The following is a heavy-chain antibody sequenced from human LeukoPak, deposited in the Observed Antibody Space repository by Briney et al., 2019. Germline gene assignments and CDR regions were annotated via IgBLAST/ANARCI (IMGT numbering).Heavy chain of an antibody. CDR2: IYYSGST. CDR3: ASPSLGYCSSTSCDGFDY. Sequence: SETLSLTCTVSGGSISSSSYYWGWIRQPPGKGLEWIGSIYYSGSTYYNPSLKSRVTISVDTSKSQFSLKLSSVTAADTAVYYCASPSLGYCSSTSCDGFDYWGQGTLVTVSS. CDR1: GGSISSSSYY. J-gene: IGHJ4*02. V-gene: IGHV4-39*01. D-gene: IGHD2-2*01.